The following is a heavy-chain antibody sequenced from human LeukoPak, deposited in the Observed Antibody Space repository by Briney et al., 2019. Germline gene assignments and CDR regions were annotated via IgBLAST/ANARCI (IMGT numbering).Heavy chain of an antibody. CDR2: IYGSGST. CDR1: GGSISRYY. CDR3: ARSMVTTDRNFDH. Sequence: MSSETLSLTCTVSGGSISRYYWSWIRQPAGKGLQWIGRIYGSGSTTYNPSLKSRLTMSVDTSKNQFSLKLSSMTAADTAIFYCARSMVTTDRNFDHWGQGTLVTVSS. D-gene: IGHD2-21*02. J-gene: IGHJ4*01. V-gene: IGHV4-4*07.